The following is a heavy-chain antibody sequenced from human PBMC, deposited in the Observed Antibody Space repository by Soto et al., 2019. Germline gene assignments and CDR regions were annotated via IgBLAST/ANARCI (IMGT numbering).Heavy chain of an antibody. D-gene: IGHD2-15*01. CDR2: ISGSGGST. CDR1: GFTFSSYA. J-gene: IGHJ4*02. CDR3: PKERYCSAGSCYGDFDY. Sequence: EVQLLESGGGLVQPGGSLRLSCAASGFTFSSYAMSWVRQAPGKGLEWVSAISGSGGSTYYADSVKGRFTISRDNSKNTLYLQMNSLRAEDTAVYYCPKERYCSAGSCYGDFDYWGQGTLVTVSS. V-gene: IGHV3-23*01.